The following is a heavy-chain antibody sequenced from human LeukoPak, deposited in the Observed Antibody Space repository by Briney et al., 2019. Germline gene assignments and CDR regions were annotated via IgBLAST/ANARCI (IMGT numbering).Heavy chain of an antibody. CDR3: ARGTRPYDFWSGYYTSYYYGMDV. J-gene: IGHJ6*02. CDR1: GYTFTSYD. D-gene: IGHD3-3*01. Sequence: ASVKVSCKASGYTFTSYDINWVRQATGQGLEWMGWMNPNSGNTGYAQKFQGRVTMTRNTSISTAYMELSSLRSEDTAVYYCARGTRPYDFWSGYYTSYYYGMDVWGQGTTVTVSS. CDR2: MNPNSGNT. V-gene: IGHV1-8*01.